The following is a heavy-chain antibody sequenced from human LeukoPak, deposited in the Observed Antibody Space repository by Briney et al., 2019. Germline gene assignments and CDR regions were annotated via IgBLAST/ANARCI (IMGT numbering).Heavy chain of an antibody. D-gene: IGHD6-6*01. CDR1: GGSISSYY. J-gene: IGHJ4*02. CDR2: IYYIGST. Sequence: KSSETLSLTCTVSGGSISSYYWSWIRQPPGKGLEWIGYIYYIGSTNYNPSLKSRVTISVDTSKNQFSLKLSSVTAADTALYYCARGVEYSSSSGLGYWGQRTLVTVSS. V-gene: IGHV4-59*01. CDR3: ARGVEYSSSSGLGY.